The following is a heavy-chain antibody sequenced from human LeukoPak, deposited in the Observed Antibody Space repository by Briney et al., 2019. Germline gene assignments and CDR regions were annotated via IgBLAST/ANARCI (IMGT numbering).Heavy chain of an antibody. Sequence: SETLSLTCTVSGGSISSSSYYWGWIRQPPGKGLEWIGSIYYSGSTYYNPSLKSRVTISVDTAKNQFSLKLSSVTAADTAVYYCAIRYDFWSGQWGPWGQGTLVTVSS. J-gene: IGHJ5*02. CDR1: GGSISSSSYY. D-gene: IGHD3-3*01. CDR2: IYYSGST. CDR3: AIRYDFWSGQWGP. V-gene: IGHV4-39*01.